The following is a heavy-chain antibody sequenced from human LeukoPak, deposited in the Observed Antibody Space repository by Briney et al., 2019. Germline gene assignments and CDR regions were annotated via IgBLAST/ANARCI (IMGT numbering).Heavy chain of an antibody. CDR1: GYTFTSYG. D-gene: IGHD3-9*01. CDR3: AREGLRYFDWTTHYGMDV. Sequence: GASVKVSCKASGYTFTSYGISWVRQAPGQGLEWMGWISAYNGNTNYAQKLQGRVTMTTDTSTSTAYMELRSLRSDDTAVYYCAREGLRYFDWTTHYGMDVWGQGTTATVSS. CDR2: ISAYNGNT. V-gene: IGHV1-18*01. J-gene: IGHJ6*02.